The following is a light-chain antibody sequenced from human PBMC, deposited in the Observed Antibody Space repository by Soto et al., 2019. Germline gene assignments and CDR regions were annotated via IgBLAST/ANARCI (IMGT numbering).Light chain of an antibody. J-gene: IGKJ1*01. CDR1: QSVDSTF. V-gene: IGKV3-20*01. CDR3: QHYNDYSRI. Sequence: EIVLTQSPGSLSLSPGERATLSCRASQSVDSTFFAWYQKKPGQAPRLLMYGVSKRATGIPDRFSGSGSGTYFTLTISRMEPEDFAVYYCQHYNDYSRIFGQGTKVEIK. CDR2: GVS.